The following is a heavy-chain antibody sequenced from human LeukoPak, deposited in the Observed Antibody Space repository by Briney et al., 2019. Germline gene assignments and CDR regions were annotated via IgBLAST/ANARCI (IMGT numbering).Heavy chain of an antibody. J-gene: IGHJ4*02. CDR3: KYSGNYNYFNY. V-gene: IGHV3-73*01. D-gene: IGHD1-26*01. CDR1: GLTFSVST. Sequence: GGSLRLSCAASGLTFSVSTIHWVRQASGQGLEWVGRIRSQATSSATTYAASVKGRFTISRDDSKNTAYLQMNSLTTEDTAVYYFKYSGNYNYFNYWGQGTLVTVSS. CDR2: IRSQATSSAT.